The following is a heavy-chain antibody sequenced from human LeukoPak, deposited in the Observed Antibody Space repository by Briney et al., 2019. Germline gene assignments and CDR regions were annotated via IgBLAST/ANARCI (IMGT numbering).Heavy chain of an antibody. Sequence: GESLKISCKGSGYSFTSYWIGWVRQMPGKGLEWMGIIYPGDSDTRYSPSSQGQVTISADKSISTAYLQWSSLKASDTAMYYCARGYCSSTSCYYFDYWGQGTLVTVSS. J-gene: IGHJ4*02. D-gene: IGHD2-2*01. CDR3: ARGYCSSTSCYYFDY. V-gene: IGHV5-51*01. CDR2: IYPGDSDT. CDR1: GYSFTSYW.